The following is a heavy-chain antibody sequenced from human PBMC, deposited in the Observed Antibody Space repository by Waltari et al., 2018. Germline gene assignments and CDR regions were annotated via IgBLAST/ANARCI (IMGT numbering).Heavy chain of an antibody. V-gene: IGHV4-38-2*01. J-gene: IGHJ4*02. CDR1: GYSISSGYY. CDR3: ARSAFESGSYFVDY. Sequence: QVQLQESGPGLVKPSETLSLTCAVSGYSISSGYYWGWFRQPPGKGLEWIGSIYHSGSTYYNPSLKSRVTISVDTSKNQFSLKLSSVTAADTAVYYCARSAFESGSYFVDYWGQGTLVTVSS. CDR2: IYHSGST. D-gene: IGHD1-26*01.